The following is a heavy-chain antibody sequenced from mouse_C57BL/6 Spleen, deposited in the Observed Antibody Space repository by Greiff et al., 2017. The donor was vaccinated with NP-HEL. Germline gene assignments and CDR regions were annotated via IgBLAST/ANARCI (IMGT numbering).Heavy chain of an antibody. CDR1: GYAFSSSW. V-gene: IGHV1-82*01. Sequence: VQLHQSGPELVKPGASVKISCKASGYAFSSSWMNWVKQRPGKGLEWIGRIYPGDGDTNYNGKFKGKATLTADKSSSTAYMQLSSLTSEDSAVYFCARPHYYGSSPDYWGQGTTLTVSS. CDR3: ARPHYYGSSPDY. J-gene: IGHJ2*01. D-gene: IGHD1-1*01. CDR2: IYPGDGDT.